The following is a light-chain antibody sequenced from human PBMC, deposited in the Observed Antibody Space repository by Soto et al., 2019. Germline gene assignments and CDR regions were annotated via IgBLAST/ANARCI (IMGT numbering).Light chain of an antibody. CDR1: QNLRSS. Sequence: VMTQSPATLSVSPGERATLSCRASQNLRSSLAWYQQKPGQAPRLLIYGASNRATGIPDRFSGSGSGTDFTLTISRLEPEDFAVYYCQQYGSSGTFGQGTKV. CDR2: GAS. J-gene: IGKJ1*01. CDR3: QQYGSSGT. V-gene: IGKV3-20*01.